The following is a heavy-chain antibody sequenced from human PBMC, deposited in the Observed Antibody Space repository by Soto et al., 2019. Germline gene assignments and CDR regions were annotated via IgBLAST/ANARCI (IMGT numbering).Heavy chain of an antibody. CDR3: ARGGQDYYYYYGMDV. V-gene: IGHV3-30-3*01. Sequence: PGGSLRLSCAASGFTFSSYAMHWVRQAPGKGLEWVAVISYDGSNKYYADSVKGRFIISRDNSKNTLYLQMNSMRAEDTAVYYCARGGQDYYYYYGMDVWGQGTTVTVSS. CDR2: ISYDGSNK. J-gene: IGHJ6*02. CDR1: GFTFSSYA.